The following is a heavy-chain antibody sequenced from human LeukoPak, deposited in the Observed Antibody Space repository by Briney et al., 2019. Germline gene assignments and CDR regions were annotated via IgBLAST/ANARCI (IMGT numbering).Heavy chain of an antibody. V-gene: IGHV4-4*07. Sequence: PSETLSLTCTVSGGSISSYYWSWIRQPAGKGLEWIGRIYTSGSTYYNPSLKSRVTISVDRSKNQFSLKLSSVTAADTAVYYCARGYTIFGSSAFDIWGQGTMVTVSS. CDR1: GGSISSYY. CDR3: ARGYTIFGSSAFDI. D-gene: IGHD3-3*01. J-gene: IGHJ3*02. CDR2: IYTSGST.